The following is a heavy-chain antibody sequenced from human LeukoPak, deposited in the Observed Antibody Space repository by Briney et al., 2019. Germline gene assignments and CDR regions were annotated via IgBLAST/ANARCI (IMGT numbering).Heavy chain of an antibody. CDR3: AKNGALSIVVVPAAVDC. CDR1: GFTFSSYG. D-gene: IGHD2-2*01. V-gene: IGHV3-30*18. CDR2: ISYDGSNK. Sequence: GGSLRLSCAASGFTFSSYGMHWVRQAPGKGLEWVAVISYDGSNKYYADSVKGRFTISRDNSKNTLYLQMNSLRAEDTAVYYCAKNGALSIVVVPAAVDCWGQGTLVTVSS. J-gene: IGHJ4*02.